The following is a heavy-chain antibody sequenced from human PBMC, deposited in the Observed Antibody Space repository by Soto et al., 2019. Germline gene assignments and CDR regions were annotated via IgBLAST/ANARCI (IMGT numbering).Heavy chain of an antibody. CDR3: ATARNCRSEACTAAE. V-gene: IGHV3-23*01. D-gene: IGHD2-15*01. CDR1: GFTFSTSG. Sequence: GGSLRLSCAASGFTFSTSGMLWVRQPPGEGLEWVSAIGPNPANTKYTDSVKGRFTISRDNSKNTVLLQMSSLRAEDTALYYCATARNCRSEACTAAEWGQGNLVTVSS. CDR2: IGPNPANT. J-gene: IGHJ4*02.